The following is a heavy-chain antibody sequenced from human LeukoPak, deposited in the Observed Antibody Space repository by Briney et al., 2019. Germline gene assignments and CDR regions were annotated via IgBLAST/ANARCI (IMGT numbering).Heavy chain of an antibody. D-gene: IGHD1-26*01. CDR3: ARGDPVGLFDD. Sequence: SETLSLTCTMSGGSFSSDYWNWIRQPPGKGLEWIGYIFHSGTTNYNPSLKSRVTISVDTSKSHCSLRLSSVTAADTAVYYCARGDPVGLFDDWGQGILVTVSS. CDR1: GGSFSSDY. V-gene: IGHV4-59*01. CDR2: IFHSGTT. J-gene: IGHJ4*02.